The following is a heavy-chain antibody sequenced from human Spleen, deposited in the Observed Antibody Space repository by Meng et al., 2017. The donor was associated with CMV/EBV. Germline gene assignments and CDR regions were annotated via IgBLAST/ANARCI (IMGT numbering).Heavy chain of an antibody. Sequence: SQTLSLTCAASGFSFSDYYMSWVRQAPGKGLEWVGDINYGGDTYYNPSLRSRVTISVDTSRNQFSLRLRSVPATDTAVYYCARHLSFLVTTAAFFDVWGQGAMVTVSS. CDR3: ARHLSFLVTTAAFFDV. V-gene: IGHV4-34*01. CDR2: INYGGDT. CDR1: GFSFSDYY. D-gene: IGHD2-2*01. J-gene: IGHJ3*01.